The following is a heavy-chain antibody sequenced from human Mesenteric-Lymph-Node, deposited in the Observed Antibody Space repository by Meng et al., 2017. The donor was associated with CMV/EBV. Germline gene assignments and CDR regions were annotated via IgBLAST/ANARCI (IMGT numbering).Heavy chain of an antibody. J-gene: IGHJ4*02. D-gene: IGHD3-3*01. CDR1: AFTISTSW. CDR3: AKTRELRFLEWPSWYDY. Sequence: GGSLRLSCTASAFTISTSWMNWVRQAPGKGLEWVASVNQDGTQKYYVDSVEGRFSISRDNAKNSLSLQLNSLRVEDTAVYYCAKTRELRFLEWPSWYDYWGQGTLVTVSS. CDR2: VNQDGTQK. V-gene: IGHV3-7*01.